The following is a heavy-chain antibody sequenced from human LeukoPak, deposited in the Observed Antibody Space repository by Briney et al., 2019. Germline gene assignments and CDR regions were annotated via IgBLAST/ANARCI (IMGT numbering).Heavy chain of an antibody. CDR3: ARLGYCSGGSCYDFDY. CDR1: GGSISSSSYY. D-gene: IGHD2-15*01. Sequence: SETLSLTCTVSGGSISSSSYYWGWIRQPPGKGLEWIGSIYYTGSTQYTPSLKSRVTISVVTSKNQFSLKLSSVTAADTAVYYCARLGYCSGGSCYDFDYWGQGTLVTVSS. CDR2: IYYTGST. V-gene: IGHV4-39*01. J-gene: IGHJ4*02.